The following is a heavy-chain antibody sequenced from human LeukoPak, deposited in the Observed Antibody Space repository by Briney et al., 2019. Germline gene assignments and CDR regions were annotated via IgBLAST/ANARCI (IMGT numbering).Heavy chain of an antibody. CDR3: ARDRYYGMDV. Sequence: DPSETLSLTCTVSGGSISSYYWSWIRQPPGKGLEWIGDIYYSGSTNYNPSLKSRVTISVATSKNQFSLKLSSVTAADTAVYYCARDRYYGMDVWGQGTTVTVSS. V-gene: IGHV4-59*01. CDR2: IYYSGST. J-gene: IGHJ6*02. CDR1: GGSISSYY.